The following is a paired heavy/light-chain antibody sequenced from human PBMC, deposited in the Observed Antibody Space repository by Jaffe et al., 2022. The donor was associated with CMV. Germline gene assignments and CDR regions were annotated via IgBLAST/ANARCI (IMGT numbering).Heavy chain of an antibody. CDR2: ISGYNDNT. Sequence: QVQLVQSGAEVKKPGASVKVSCKASGYTFTSYGITWVRQAPGQGLEWMGRISGYNDNTNYAQKIQGRVTMTIDTSTSTAYMELRSLRSDDTAVYYCARGQVEYSSSSAFFYRMDVWGQGTTVTVSS. V-gene: IGHV1-18*01. D-gene: IGHD6-6*01. CDR1: GYTFTSYG. J-gene: IGHJ6*02. CDR3: ARGQVEYSSSSAFFYRMDV.
Light chain of an antibody. V-gene: IGKV2-28*01. J-gene: IGKJ2*02. CDR2: LGS. Sequence: DIVMAQSPLSLPVTPGEPASISCRSSQSLLHSNGYNYLDWYLQKPGESPQLLIYLGSYRASGVPDRFSGSGSGTDFTLKISRVEAEDVGVYYCMQALQTRGTFGQGTKLEIK. CDR1: QSLLHSNGYNY. CDR3: MQALQTRGT.